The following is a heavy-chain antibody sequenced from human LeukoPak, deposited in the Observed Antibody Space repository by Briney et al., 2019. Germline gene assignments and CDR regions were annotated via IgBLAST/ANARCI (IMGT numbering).Heavy chain of an antibody. CDR1: GYTFTSYY. CDR2: INPSGGST. J-gene: IGHJ4*02. CDR3: ARAQGESIAAAGYIDY. Sequence: GASVKVSCKASGYTFTSYYMHWVRQAPGQGLEWMGIINPSGGSTSYAQKFQGRVTMTRDTSTSTVYMELSSLRSEDTAVYYCARAQGESIAAAGYIDYWGQGTLVTVSP. V-gene: IGHV1-46*01. D-gene: IGHD6-13*01.